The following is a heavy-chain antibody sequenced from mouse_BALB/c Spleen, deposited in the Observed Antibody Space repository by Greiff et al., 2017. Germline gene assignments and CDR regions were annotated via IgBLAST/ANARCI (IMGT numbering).Heavy chain of an antibody. Sequence: EVQLVESGGGLVQPGGSLKLSCAASGFTFSSYGMSWVRQTPDKRLELVATINSNGGSTYYPDSVKGRFTISRDNAKNTLYLQMSSLKSEDTAMYYCARSLYDGYLYYFDYWGQGTTLTVSS. D-gene: IGHD2-3*01. CDR2: INSNGGST. V-gene: IGHV5-6-3*01. CDR1: GFTFSSYG. CDR3: ARSLYDGYLYYFDY. J-gene: IGHJ2*01.